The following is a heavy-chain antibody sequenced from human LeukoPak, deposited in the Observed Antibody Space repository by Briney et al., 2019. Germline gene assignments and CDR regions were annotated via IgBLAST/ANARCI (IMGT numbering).Heavy chain of an antibody. Sequence: GRSLRLSCAASGFTFSSYAMHWVRQAPGKGLEWVAVISYDGSNKYYADSVKGRFTISRDNSKNTLYLQMNSLRAEDTAVYYCARDHYYDSSLDFDYWGQGTLVTVSS. V-gene: IGHV3-30-3*01. D-gene: IGHD3-22*01. J-gene: IGHJ4*02. CDR2: ISYDGSNK. CDR1: GFTFSSYA. CDR3: ARDHYYDSSLDFDY.